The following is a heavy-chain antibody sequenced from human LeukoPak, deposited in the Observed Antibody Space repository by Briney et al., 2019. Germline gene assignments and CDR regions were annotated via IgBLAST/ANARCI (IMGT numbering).Heavy chain of an antibody. D-gene: IGHD7-27*01. J-gene: IGHJ5*02. CDR1: GGSISSSNW. V-gene: IGHV4-4*02. CDR3: ARPIDHYYLGPFDP. CDR2: IYHSGST. Sequence: PSETLSLTCAVSGGSISSSNWWSWVRQPPGKGLEWIGEIYHSGSTNYDPSLKSRVTISVDTSKNQFSLKLSSVTAADTAVYYCARPIDHYYLGPFDPWGQGTLVTVSS.